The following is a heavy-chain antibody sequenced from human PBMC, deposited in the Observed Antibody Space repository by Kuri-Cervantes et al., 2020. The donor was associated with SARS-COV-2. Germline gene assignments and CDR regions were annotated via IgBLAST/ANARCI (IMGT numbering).Heavy chain of an antibody. CDR1: GFTFSHFA. CDR3: ARSFEGWDV. V-gene: IGHV3-53*01. CDR2: IYSGGST. D-gene: IGHD3-9*01. J-gene: IGHJ6*02. Sequence: GESLKISCGASGFTFSHFAMSWVRQAPGKGLEWVSVIYSGGSTYYADSVKGRFTISRDNSKNTLYLQMNSLRAEDTAVYYCARSFEGWDVWGQGTTVTVSS.